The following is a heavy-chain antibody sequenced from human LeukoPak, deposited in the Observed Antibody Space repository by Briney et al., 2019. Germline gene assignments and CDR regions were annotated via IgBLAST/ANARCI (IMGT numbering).Heavy chain of an antibody. J-gene: IGHJ4*02. V-gene: IGHV3-30*02. Sequence: GGSLRLSCAASGFTFSSYAMHWVRQAPGKGLEWVAFIRYDGSNKYYADSVKGRFTISRDNSKNTLYLQMNSLRAEDTAVYYCASRGPSKYYFDYWGQGTLVTVSS. CDR2: IRYDGSNK. CDR1: GFTFSSYA. CDR3: ASRGPSKYYFDY. D-gene: IGHD3-10*01.